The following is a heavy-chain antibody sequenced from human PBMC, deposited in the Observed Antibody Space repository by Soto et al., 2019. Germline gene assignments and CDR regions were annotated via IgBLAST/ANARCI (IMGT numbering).Heavy chain of an antibody. CDR2: LIPVFGTA. D-gene: IGHD6-6*01. Sequence: QVQVVQSGAEVKKPGSSVKVSCKASGDTFYNYAISWVRQAPGRGLEWMGGLIPVFGTANYAHKFQGRVTITADVCASTAYMELSSLRAEDTAVYYCARTYSSASWGRYYYYYYGMDVWGQGTTVTVSS. J-gene: IGHJ6*02. CDR1: GDTFYNYA. CDR3: ARTYSSASWGRYYYYYYGMDV. V-gene: IGHV1-69*01.